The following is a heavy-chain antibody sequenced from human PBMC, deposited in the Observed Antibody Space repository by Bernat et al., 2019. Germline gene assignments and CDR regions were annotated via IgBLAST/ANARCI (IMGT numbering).Heavy chain of an antibody. CDR2: IKSKTDGGTT. CDR1: GFTFNNAW. CDR3: TTRSTLYGFDY. V-gene: IGHV3-15*01. J-gene: IGHJ4*02. D-gene: IGHD2/OR15-2a*01. Sequence: VQLVESGGGLVKPGGSLRLSCAASGFTFNNAWMSWVRQAPGKGLEWVGRIKSKTDGGTTDYAAPVKGRFTISRDDSRNTLYLQMNSLKTEDTAMYYCTTRSTLYGFDYWGQGTLATVSS.